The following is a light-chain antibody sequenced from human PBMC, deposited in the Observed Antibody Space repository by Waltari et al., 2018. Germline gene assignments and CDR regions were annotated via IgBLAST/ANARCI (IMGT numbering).Light chain of an antibody. J-gene: IGLJ2*01. CDR1: SSNIGHNA. CDR2: YDD. Sequence: QSVLTQPPSVSEAPRQRVTISCSGSSSNIGHNAVNWYQQLPGKAPKLLIYYDDLMPSGVAARCSGSKTAASASLAISGRQYAEEADYYCGAWDDSMSGPVFGGGTKLTVL. CDR3: GAWDDSMSGPV. V-gene: IGLV1-36*01.